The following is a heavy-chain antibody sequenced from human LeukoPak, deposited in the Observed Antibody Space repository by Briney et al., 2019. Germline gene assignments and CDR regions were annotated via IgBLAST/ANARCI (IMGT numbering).Heavy chain of an antibody. CDR2: IKQDGSEK. Sequence: GGSLRLSCAASGFTFSSYWMSWVRQAPGKGLEWVANIKQDGSEKYYVDPVKGRFTISRDNAKNSLYLQMNSLRAEDTAVYYCASQGTYYYDPNAFDIWGQGTMVTVSS. CDR1: GFTFSSYW. D-gene: IGHD3-22*01. V-gene: IGHV3-7*01. J-gene: IGHJ3*02. CDR3: ASQGTYYYDPNAFDI.